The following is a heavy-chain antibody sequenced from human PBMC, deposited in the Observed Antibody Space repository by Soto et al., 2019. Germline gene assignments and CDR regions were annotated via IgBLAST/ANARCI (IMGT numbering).Heavy chain of an antibody. CDR1: GFSLSTSGMC. D-gene: IGHD2-15*01. CDR3: ARMCRGWFDP. J-gene: IGHJ5*02. V-gene: IGHV2-70*01. CDR2: IDWVDDK. Sequence: SGPTLVNPTQTLTLTCTLSGFSLSTSGMCVSWIRQPPGKALEWLALIDWVDDKYYSTSLKTRLSISKDTSKNQVVLTLTNVDPLDTATYYCARMCRGWFDPWGQGTLVTVSS.